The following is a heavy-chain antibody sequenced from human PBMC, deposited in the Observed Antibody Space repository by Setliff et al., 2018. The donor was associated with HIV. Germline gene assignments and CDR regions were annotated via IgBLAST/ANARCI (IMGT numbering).Heavy chain of an antibody. CDR2: IHYSGST. Sequence: PSETLSLTCTVFGGSISGTNYVWGWIRQTPRKGLEWIGTIHYSGSTYHNPSLESRITISVDTSKNQFSLKLNSVTAADTAVYHCARLSSYRSSSYYFDYWGQGALVTVSS. V-gene: IGHV4-39*01. CDR3: ARLSSYRSSSYYFDY. CDR1: GGSISGTNYV. D-gene: IGHD6-6*01. J-gene: IGHJ4*02.